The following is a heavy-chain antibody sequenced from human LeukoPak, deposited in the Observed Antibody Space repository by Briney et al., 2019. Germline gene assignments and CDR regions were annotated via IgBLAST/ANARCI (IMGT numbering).Heavy chain of an antibody. CDR2: INPNSGGT. V-gene: IGHV1-2*02. CDR3: ARCSTPHWIFDAFDI. J-gene: IGHJ3*02. D-gene: IGHD1-1*01. CDR1: GYTFTGHY. Sequence: ASVKVSCKASGYTFTGHYMDWVRQAPGQGPEWMGWINPNSGGTNYAQKFQGRVTMTRDTSISTAYMELSGLRSDDTAVYYCARCSTPHWIFDAFDIWGQGTMVTVSS.